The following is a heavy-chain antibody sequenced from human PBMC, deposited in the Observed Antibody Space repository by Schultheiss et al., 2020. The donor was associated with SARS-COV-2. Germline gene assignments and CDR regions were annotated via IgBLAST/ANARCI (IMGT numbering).Heavy chain of an antibody. CDR2: IWYDGSNK. D-gene: IGHD4-17*01. CDR3: AKVGMTTVTYFDY. CDR1: GFTFSSYG. V-gene: IGHV3-30*02. Sequence: GGSLRLSCAASGFTFSSYGMHWVRQAPGKGLEWVAVIWYDGSNKYYADSVKGRFTISRDNSKNTLYLQMNSLRAEDTAVYYCAKVGMTTVTYFDYWGQGTLVTVSS. J-gene: IGHJ4*02.